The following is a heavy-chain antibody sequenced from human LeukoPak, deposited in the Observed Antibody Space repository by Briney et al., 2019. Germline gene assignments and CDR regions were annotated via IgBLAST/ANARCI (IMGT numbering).Heavy chain of an antibody. J-gene: IGHJ6*03. Sequence: GGSLRLSCAASGFTFSSHWMSWVRQAPGKGLEWVANIKQDVSEKYYVDSVKGRFTISRDNAKNSLYLQMNSLRAEDTAVYYCASTYSSGPIYYYYMDVWGKGTTVTVSS. CDR1: GFTFSSHW. CDR2: IKQDVSEK. D-gene: IGHD3-22*01. CDR3: ASTYSSGPIYYYYMDV. V-gene: IGHV3-7*01.